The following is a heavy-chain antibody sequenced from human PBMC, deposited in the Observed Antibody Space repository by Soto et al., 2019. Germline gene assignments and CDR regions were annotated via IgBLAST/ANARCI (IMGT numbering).Heavy chain of an antibody. CDR1: GFTFSSYW. J-gene: IGHJ4*02. CDR2: IDGDGSST. V-gene: IGHV3-74*01. D-gene: IGHD1-1*01. Sequence: GSLRLSCAASGFTFSSYWMHWVRQVPGKGLVWVTRIDGDGSSTTYADSVKGRFTVSRDNAKNTLFLQMSSLRAEDTAVYYCARGPHTTSSYRGVFHYWGQGSLVTVSS. CDR3: ARGPHTTSSYRGVFHY.